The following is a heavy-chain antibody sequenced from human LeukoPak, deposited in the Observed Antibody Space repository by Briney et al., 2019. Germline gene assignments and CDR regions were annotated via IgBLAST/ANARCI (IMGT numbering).Heavy chain of an antibody. Sequence: SETLSLTCTVSGGSITTNYWTWLRQPPGEGLQWIGYIYYNGNTSYNPSLKSRVTISVDTSKNQFSLKLSSVTAADTAVYYCARHRMVATVGGFDYWGQGTLVTVSS. CDR3: ARHRMVATVGGFDY. D-gene: IGHD5-12*01. J-gene: IGHJ4*02. CDR2: IYYNGNT. V-gene: IGHV4-59*01. CDR1: GGSITTNY.